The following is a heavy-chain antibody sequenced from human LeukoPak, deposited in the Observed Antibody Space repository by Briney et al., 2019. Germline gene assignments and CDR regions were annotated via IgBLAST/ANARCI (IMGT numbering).Heavy chain of an antibody. J-gene: IGHJ5*02. CDR2: INHSGST. D-gene: IGHD3-10*01. V-gene: IGHV4-34*01. CDR3: ARRRRRSLLWFGELVFWFDP. Sequence: GSLRLSCTVSGFTVSSDSMSWVRQAPGKGLEWIGEINHSGSTNYNPSLKSRVTISVDTSKNQFSLKLSSVTAADTAVYYCARRRRRSLLWFGELVFWFDPWGQGTLVTVSS. CDR1: GFTVSSDS.